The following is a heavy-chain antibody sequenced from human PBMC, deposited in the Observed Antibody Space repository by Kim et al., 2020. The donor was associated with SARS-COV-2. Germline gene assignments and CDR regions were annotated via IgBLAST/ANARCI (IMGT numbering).Heavy chain of an antibody. CDR1: GFTFDDYA. CDR2: ISGDGGST. CDR3: AKDPYGSGSRTYYYYGMDV. J-gene: IGHJ6*02. V-gene: IGHV3-43*02. Sequence: GGSLRLSCAASGFTFDDYAMHWVRQAPGKGLEWVSLISGDGGSTYYADSVKGRFTISRDNSKNSLYLQMNSLRSEDTALYYCAKDPYGSGSRTYYYYGMDVWGQGTTVTVSS. D-gene: IGHD3-10*01.